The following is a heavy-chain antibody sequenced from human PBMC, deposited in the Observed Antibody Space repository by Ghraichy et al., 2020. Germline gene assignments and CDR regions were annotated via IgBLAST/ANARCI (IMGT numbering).Heavy chain of an antibody. V-gene: IGHV4-59*01. CDR2: IYYSGST. J-gene: IGHJ4*02. CDR1: GGSINTYY. CDR3: ARGGSGPEWLVFRY. Sequence: SETLSLTCTVSGGSINTYYWSWIRQPPGTGLEWIGYIYYSGSTNYNPSLESRVTISVDTSKNQFSLKLSSVTAADTAVYYCARGGSGPEWLVFRYWGQGTLVTVSS. D-gene: IGHD6-19*01.